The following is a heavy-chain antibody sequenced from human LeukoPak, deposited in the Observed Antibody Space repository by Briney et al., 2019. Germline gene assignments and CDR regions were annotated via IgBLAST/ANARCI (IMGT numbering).Heavy chain of an antibody. J-gene: IGHJ4*02. Sequence: SETLSLTCTVSGGSIISGSYYGSWIRQPAGEGLGWIGRIYNSGSTNYNPSLKSRVTISVDTSKNQFSLKLSSVTAADTAVYYCARSLGYCSGGSCFDYWGQGTLVTVSS. D-gene: IGHD2-15*01. CDR2: IYNSGST. CDR3: ARSLGYCSGGSCFDY. V-gene: IGHV4-61*02. CDR1: GGSIISGSYY.